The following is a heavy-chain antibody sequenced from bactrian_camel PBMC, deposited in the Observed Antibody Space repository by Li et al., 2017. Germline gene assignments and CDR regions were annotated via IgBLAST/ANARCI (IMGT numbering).Heavy chain of an antibody. CDR1: GNTASVTY. V-gene: IGHV3S54*01. J-gene: IGHJ4*01. CDR2: TYTRDYNA. D-gene: IGHD8*01. CDR3: AAAVSDGNWNPPPCSRYQSAYNH. Sequence: VQLVESGGGSVQAGGSLRLSCGASGNTASVTYMGWFRQAPGKEREGVALTYTRDYNAFYADSVKGRFTISWDNAKNTVWLQMNNLQPEDTAMYYCAAAVSDGNWNPPPCSRYQSAYNHWGRGTQVTVS.